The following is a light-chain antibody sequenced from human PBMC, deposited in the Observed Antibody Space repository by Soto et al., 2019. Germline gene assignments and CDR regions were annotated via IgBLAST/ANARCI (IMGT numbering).Light chain of an antibody. CDR2: RNN. CDR1: SSNIGSNY. V-gene: IGLV1-47*01. CDR3: AAWDDSLSGGKV. J-gene: IGLJ1*01. Sequence: QSVLTQPPSASGTPGQRVTISCSGSSSNIGSNYVYWYQQLPGTAPKLLIYRNNQRPSGVPDRFSGSKSGTSASLAISGLRSEDEAAYYCAAWDDSLSGGKVFGTGTKLTVL.